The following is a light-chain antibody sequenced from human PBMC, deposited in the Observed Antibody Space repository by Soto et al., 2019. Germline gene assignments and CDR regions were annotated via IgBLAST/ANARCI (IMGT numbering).Light chain of an antibody. J-gene: IGLJ2*01. CDR2: DVS. Sequence: QSALTQPRSVSGSPGQSVTISCTGTSSDVGGYNYVSWYQQHPGKAPKLIIYDVSKRPSGVPDRFSGSKSGNTASLTISGLQAEDETDYYCCSYAGSYTFEVFGGGTKVTVL. V-gene: IGLV2-11*01. CDR1: SSDVGGYNY. CDR3: CSYAGSYTFEV.